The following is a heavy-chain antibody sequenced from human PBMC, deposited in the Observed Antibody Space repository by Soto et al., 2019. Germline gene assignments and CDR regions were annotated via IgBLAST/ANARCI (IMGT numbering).Heavy chain of an antibody. CDR3: ARNGVGATTRANYYYYGMDV. J-gene: IGHJ6*02. CDR1: SGYVSTDY. CDR2: IYYSGST. V-gene: IGHV4-59*08. D-gene: IGHD1-26*01. Sequence: SATLPLTGNGSSGYVSTDYWSRIRQPPGKGLEWIGYIYYSGSTNYNPSLKSRVTISVDTSKNQFSLKLSSVTAADTAVYYCARNGVGATTRANYYYYGMDVWGQGTTVT.